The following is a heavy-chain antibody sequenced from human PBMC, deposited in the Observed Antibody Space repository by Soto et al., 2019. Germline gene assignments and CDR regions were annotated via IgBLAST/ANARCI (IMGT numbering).Heavy chain of an antibody. CDR2: ISGSGGST. Sequence: EVQLLESGGGLVQPGGSLRLSCAASGFTFSSYAMSWVRQAPGKGLEWVSAISGSGGSTYYADSVKGRFTISRDNSKNTLYLHMNSLRAEDTAVYYCANFRHIVVVPAANSRYFDLWGRGTLVTVSS. CDR3: ANFRHIVVVPAANSRYFDL. D-gene: IGHD2-2*01. V-gene: IGHV3-23*01. CDR1: GFTFSSYA. J-gene: IGHJ2*01.